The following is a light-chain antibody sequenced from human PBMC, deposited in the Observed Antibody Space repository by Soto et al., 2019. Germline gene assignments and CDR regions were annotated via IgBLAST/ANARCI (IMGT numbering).Light chain of an antibody. V-gene: IGKV3-20*01. CDR1: QSVSSSY. J-gene: IGKJ1*01. Sequence: EIVLTQSPGTLSLSPGERATLSCRASQSVSSSYLAWYQQKPGQAPRLLIYLASSRATGIPDRFSGSGSGTDFTLPISRLEPEDFAVYYCQQYGSSPPWTFGQGTKVDI. CDR3: QQYGSSPPWT. CDR2: LAS.